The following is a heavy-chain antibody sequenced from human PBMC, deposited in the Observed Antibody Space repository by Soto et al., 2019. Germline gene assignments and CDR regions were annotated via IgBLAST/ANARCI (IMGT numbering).Heavy chain of an antibody. Sequence: SVKVSCKASGGTFSSYAISWVRQAPGQGLEWMGGIIPIFGTANYAQKFQGRVTITADESTSTAYMELSSLRSEDTAVYYCAVGFFWKTRCYSGQRYLGQGTLVTV. V-gene: IGHV1-69*13. CDR3: AVGFFWKTRCYSGQRY. CDR2: IIPIFGTA. D-gene: IGHD2-2*01. CDR1: GGTFSSYA. J-gene: IGHJ4*02.